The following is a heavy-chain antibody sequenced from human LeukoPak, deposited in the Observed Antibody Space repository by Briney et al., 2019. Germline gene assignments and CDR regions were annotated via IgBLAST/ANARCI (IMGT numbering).Heavy chain of an antibody. CDR3: ARDNRDGYTRGLLQH. Sequence: ASETLSLTCTVSGGSISSYYWSWIRQPPGKGLEWIGYIYYSGSTNYNPSLKSRVPISVDTSKNQFSLKLSSVTAADTAVYYCARDNRDGYTRGLLQHWGQGTLVTVSS. V-gene: IGHV4-59*01. D-gene: IGHD5-24*01. J-gene: IGHJ1*01. CDR1: GGSISSYY. CDR2: IYYSGST.